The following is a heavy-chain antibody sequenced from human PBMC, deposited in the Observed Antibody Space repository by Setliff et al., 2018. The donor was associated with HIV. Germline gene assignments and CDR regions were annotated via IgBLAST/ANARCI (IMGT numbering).Heavy chain of an antibody. CDR2: ISYSGST. V-gene: IGHV4-39*01. J-gene: IGHJ6*03. CDR3: ARHRQGLTGSTPGYYMDV. D-gene: IGHD1-7*01. CDR1: GGSFSNSYYF. Sequence: PSETLSLTCNVSGGSFSNSYYFWGWIRQPPGKGLEWIGSISYSGSTYYNPSLKSRVTMSVDTSKNQFSLKLSSVTAADTAVYYCARHRQGLTGSTPGYYMDVWGKGTKVTVSS.